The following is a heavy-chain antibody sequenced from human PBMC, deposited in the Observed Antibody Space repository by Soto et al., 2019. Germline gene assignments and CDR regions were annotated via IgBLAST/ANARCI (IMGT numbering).Heavy chain of an antibody. Sequence: GGSLRLSCAASGFTFSSYAMHWVRQAPGKGLEWVAVISYDGSNKYYADSVKGRFTISRDNSKNTLYLQMNSLRAEDTAVYYCARDCFSYYDSSGYSYYFDYWGQGTLVTVSS. CDR1: GFTFSSYA. V-gene: IGHV3-30-3*01. D-gene: IGHD3-22*01. CDR3: ARDCFSYYDSSGYSYYFDY. CDR2: ISYDGSNK. J-gene: IGHJ4*02.